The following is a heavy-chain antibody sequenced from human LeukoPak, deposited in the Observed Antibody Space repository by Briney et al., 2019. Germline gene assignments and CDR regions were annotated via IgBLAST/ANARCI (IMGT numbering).Heavy chain of an antibody. CDR1: GFTFSSYG. V-gene: IGHV3-30*03. J-gene: IGHJ6*03. CDR2: ISYDGSNK. D-gene: IGHD1-26*01. CDR3: ARDPYSGNYGNYYYYYMDV. Sequence: QSGGTLRLSCAASGFTFSSYGMHWVRQAPGKGLEWVAVISYDGSNKYYADSVKGRFTISRDNSKNTLYLQMNSLGPEDTAVYYCARDPYSGNYGNYYYYYMDVWGKGTTVTISS.